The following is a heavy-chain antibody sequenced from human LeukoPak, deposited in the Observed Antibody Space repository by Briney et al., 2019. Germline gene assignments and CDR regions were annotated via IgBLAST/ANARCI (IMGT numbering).Heavy chain of an antibody. CDR3: ARPLTGYYKPPFY. Sequence: SETLSPTCAVYGGSFSGYYWSWIRQPPGKGLEWIGEINHSGSTNYNPSLKSRVTISVDTSKNQFSLKLSSVTAADTAVYYCARPLTGYYKPPFYWGQGTLVTVSS. V-gene: IGHV4-34*01. CDR1: GGSFSGYY. J-gene: IGHJ4*02. CDR2: INHSGST. D-gene: IGHD3-9*01.